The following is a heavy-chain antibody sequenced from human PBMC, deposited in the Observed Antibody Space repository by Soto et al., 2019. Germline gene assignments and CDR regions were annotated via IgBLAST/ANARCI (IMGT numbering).Heavy chain of an antibody. CDR2: IYHSGST. J-gene: IGHJ5*02. CDR1: GGSISSSNW. CDR3: ARGKDTAMVDNWFDP. Sequence: PSETLSLTCAVSGGSISSSNWWSWVRQPPGKGLEWIGEIYHSGSTNYNPSLKSRVTISVDKSKNQFSLKLSSATAADTAVYYCARGKDTAMVDNWFDPWGQGTLVTVSS. V-gene: IGHV4-4*02. D-gene: IGHD5-18*01.